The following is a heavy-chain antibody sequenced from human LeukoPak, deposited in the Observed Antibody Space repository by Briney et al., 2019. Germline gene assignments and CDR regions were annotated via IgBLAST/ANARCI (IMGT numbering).Heavy chain of an antibody. Sequence: PSETLSLTCTVSGYSISNGYYWGWIRQPPGKGLESVGSISHRGSTYYNPSLRSRITISLDRSKQKFSLKLTSVTAADTAVYFCARGAEYYAIWRGYAGYSDYWGQGISVTVSS. V-gene: IGHV4-38-2*02. D-gene: IGHD3-3*01. CDR1: GYSISNGYY. CDR2: ISHRGST. J-gene: IGHJ4*02. CDR3: ARGAEYYAIWRGYAGYSDY.